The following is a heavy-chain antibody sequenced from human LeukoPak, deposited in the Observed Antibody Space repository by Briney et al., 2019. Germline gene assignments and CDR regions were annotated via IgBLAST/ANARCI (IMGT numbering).Heavy chain of an antibody. D-gene: IGHD5-18*01. Sequence: TGGSLRLPCAASGFTFSSYGVHWVRQAPGKGLEWVAVIWYDGSNKYYADSVKGRFTISRDNSKNTLYLQMNSLRPEDTAVYYCARGYSFGQYFDSWGQGTLVTVSS. V-gene: IGHV3-33*01. CDR1: GFTFSSYG. CDR3: ARGYSFGQYFDS. CDR2: IWYDGSNK. J-gene: IGHJ4*02.